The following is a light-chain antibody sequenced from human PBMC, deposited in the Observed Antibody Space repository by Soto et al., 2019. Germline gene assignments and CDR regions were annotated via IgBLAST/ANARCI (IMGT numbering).Light chain of an antibody. J-gene: IGLJ1*01. V-gene: IGLV2-11*01. CDR1: SSDVGRYTY. CDR2: DVT. Sequence: QSALTQPRSVSGSPGQSVTISCTGTSSDVGRYTYVSWYQQHPGKAPQLIIRDVTERPSGVPDRFSGSKSGNTASLTISGLQAEDDADYYCCSDAGGHTHVFGTETKVTVL. CDR3: CSDAGGHTHV.